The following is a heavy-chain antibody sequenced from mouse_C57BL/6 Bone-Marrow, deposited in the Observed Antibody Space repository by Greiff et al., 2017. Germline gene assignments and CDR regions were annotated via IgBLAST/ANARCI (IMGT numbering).Heavy chain of an antibody. CDR1: GYTFTSYW. CDR2: IYPTSGST. J-gene: IGHJ2*01. V-gene: IGHV1-55*01. Sequence: QVQLKQPGAELVKPGASVKMSCKASGYTFTSYWITWVKQRPGQGLEWIGDIYPTSGSTNYNEKFKSKAILTVDTSSNTAYMQLNSLTSEDSSVFYCARSGPLGRSFDYWGQGTTLTVSS. CDR3: ARSGPLGRSFDY. D-gene: IGHD4-1*01.